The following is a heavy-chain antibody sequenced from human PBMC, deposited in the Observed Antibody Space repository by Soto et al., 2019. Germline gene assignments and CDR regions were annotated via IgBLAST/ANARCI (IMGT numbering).Heavy chain of an antibody. J-gene: IGHJ3*02. CDR2: ISGSGGST. CDR1: GFTFSSYA. D-gene: IGHD3-10*01. Sequence: GGSLRLSCAASGFTFSSYAMSWVRQAPGKGLEWVSAISGSGGSTYYADSVKGRFTISRDNSKNTLYLQMNSLRAEDTAVYYCRSGSYYNEAYDAFDIWGQGTMVTVSS. V-gene: IGHV3-23*01. CDR3: RSGSYYNEAYDAFDI.